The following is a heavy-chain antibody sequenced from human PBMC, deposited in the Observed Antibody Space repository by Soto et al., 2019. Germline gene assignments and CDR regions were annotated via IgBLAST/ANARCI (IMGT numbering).Heavy chain of an antibody. V-gene: IGHV4-59*01. CDR2: IYYSGST. Sequence: ETLSLTCTVSGGSISSYYWSWIRQPPGKGLEWIGYIYYSGSTNYNPSLKSRVTISVDTSKNQFSLKLSSVTAADTAVYYCARASGYYLYYFDYWGQGTLVTVSS. CDR3: ARASGYYLYYFDY. CDR1: GGSISSYY. D-gene: IGHD3-22*01. J-gene: IGHJ4*02.